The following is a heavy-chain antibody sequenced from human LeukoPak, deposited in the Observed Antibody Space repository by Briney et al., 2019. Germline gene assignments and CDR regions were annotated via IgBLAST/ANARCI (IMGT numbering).Heavy chain of an antibody. J-gene: IGHJ3*02. Sequence: GGSLRLSCAASGFTFSSYSMNWVRQAPGKGLEWVSSISSSSSYIYYADSVRGRFTISRDNAKNSLYLQMNSLRAEDTAVYYCARLAQGAFDIWGQGTMVTVSS. CDR2: ISSSSSYI. V-gene: IGHV3-21*01. CDR3: ARLAQGAFDI. CDR1: GFTFSSYS.